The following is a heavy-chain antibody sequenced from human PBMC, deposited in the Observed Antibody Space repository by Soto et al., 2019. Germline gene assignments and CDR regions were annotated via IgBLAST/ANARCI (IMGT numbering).Heavy chain of an antibody. CDR1: GGTFSSYA. V-gene: IGHV1-69*01. J-gene: IGHJ6*02. D-gene: IGHD6-13*01. CDR2: IIPIFGTA. Sequence: QVQLVQSGAEVKKPGSSVKVSCKASGGTFSSYAISWVRQAPGQGLEWMGGIIPIFGTANYAQKFQGIVTITADESTSTAYMELSSLRSEDTAVYYCARDLAAAGRGHYYYYGMDVWGQGTTVTVSS. CDR3: ARDLAAAGRGHYYYYGMDV.